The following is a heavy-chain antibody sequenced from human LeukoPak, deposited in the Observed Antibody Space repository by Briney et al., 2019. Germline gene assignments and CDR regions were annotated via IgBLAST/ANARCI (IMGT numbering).Heavy chain of an antibody. CDR3: ARAGQDSSTYYFDY. CDR1: GYTFTSYD. CDR2: MNPNSGNT. Sequence: GASVKVSCKASGYTFTSYDINWVRQATGQGLEWMGWMNPNSGNTGYAQKFQGRVTMTRNTSKSTAYMELSSLRSEDTAVYYCARAGQDSSTYYFDYWGQGTLVTVSS. V-gene: IGHV1-8*01. J-gene: IGHJ4*02. D-gene: IGHD5-18*01.